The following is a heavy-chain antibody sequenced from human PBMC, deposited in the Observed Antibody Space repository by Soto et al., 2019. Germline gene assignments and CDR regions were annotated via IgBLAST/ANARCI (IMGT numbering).Heavy chain of an antibody. CDR2: ISTYNGDT. J-gene: IGHJ5*02. Sequence: QVQLVQSGAEVKKPGASVRVSCKASGYTFTTYGISWVRQAPGQGLEWMGWISTYNGDTNYAQKLQGRVTMTTDTSTSTAYMELRSLRSADTAVYYCARPYCSTTSCHNWFDPWGQGTLVTVSS. V-gene: IGHV1-18*01. CDR1: GYTFTTYG. D-gene: IGHD2-2*01. CDR3: ARPYCSTTSCHNWFDP.